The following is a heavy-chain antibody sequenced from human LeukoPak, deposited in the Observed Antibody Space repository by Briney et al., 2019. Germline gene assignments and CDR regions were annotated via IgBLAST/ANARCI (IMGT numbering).Heavy chain of an antibody. V-gene: IGHV1-2*02. CDR2: INPHSGGT. Sequence: ASVKVSCKASGYTFTGYYIHWVRQAPGQGLEWMGWINPHSGGTNYAQKFQGRVTMTRDTSISTAYMELSRLRSDDTAVYYCARDVGEYCSSVNCYASNYWGQGTLVTVSS. D-gene: IGHD2-2*01. CDR3: ARDVGEYCSSVNCYASNY. CDR1: GYTFTGYY. J-gene: IGHJ4*02.